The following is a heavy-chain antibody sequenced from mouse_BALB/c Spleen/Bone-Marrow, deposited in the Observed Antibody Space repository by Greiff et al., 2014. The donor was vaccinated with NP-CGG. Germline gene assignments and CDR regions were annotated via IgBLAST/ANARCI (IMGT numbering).Heavy chain of an antibody. V-gene: IGHV14-3*02. CDR3: ARRGDGCYAWFAY. CDR2: IDPANGNT. CDR1: GFNIKDTY. J-gene: IGHJ3*01. Sequence: EVQLQQSGAELVKPGASVKLSCTASGFNIKDTYMHWVKQRPEQGLEWIGRIDPANGNTKYDPKFQGKATITADTSSNTAYLQLSSLTSEDTAVYYCARRGDGCYAWFAYWGQGTLVTVSA. D-gene: IGHD2-3*01.